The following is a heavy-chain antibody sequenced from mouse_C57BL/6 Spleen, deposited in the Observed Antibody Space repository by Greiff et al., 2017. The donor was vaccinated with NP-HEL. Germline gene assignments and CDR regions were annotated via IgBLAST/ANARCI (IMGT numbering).Heavy chain of an antibody. Sequence: QVQLQQPGAELVMPGASVKLSCKASGYTFTSYWMHWVKQRPGQGLEWIGEIDPSASYTNYTQKFKGKSTLTVDKSSSTAYMQLSSLTSEDSAVYDGVRGDSSGYEGGYFDDWGQGTTLTVSS. CDR3: VRGDSSGYEGGYFDD. CDR1: GYTFTSYW. J-gene: IGHJ2*01. V-gene: IGHV1-69*01. CDR2: IDPSASYT. D-gene: IGHD3-2*02.